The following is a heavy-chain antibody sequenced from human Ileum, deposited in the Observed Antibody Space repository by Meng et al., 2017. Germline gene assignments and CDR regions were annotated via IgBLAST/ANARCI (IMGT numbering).Heavy chain of an antibody. CDR2: IYPHNGAT. D-gene: IGHD6-19*01. V-gene: IGHV1-2*06. J-gene: IGHJ4*02. CDR3: ARGVAEN. CDR1: GYTFTGNN. Sequence: QVHPGQSGAEVKQPGASVKVSCKTSGYTFTGNNIPWVRQAPGQGLEWMGRIYPHNGATNYAQTFQGRVTMTGDTSIATAYMELNRLTSDDTAVYYCARGVAENWGQGTLVTVSS.